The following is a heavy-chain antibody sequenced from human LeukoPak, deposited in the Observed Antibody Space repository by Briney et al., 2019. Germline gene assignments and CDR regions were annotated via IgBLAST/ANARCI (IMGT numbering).Heavy chain of an antibody. CDR3: AKGQVYGSGSYYPLYYFDY. CDR1: GFTVSSNE. D-gene: IGHD3-10*01. J-gene: IGHJ4*02. V-gene: IGHV3-23*01. CDR2: ISGGGGST. Sequence: GSLRLSCAASGFTVSSNEMNWVRQAPGKGLEWVSAISGGGGSTYYADSVKGRFTISRDNSKNTLYLQMNSLRAEDTAVYYCAKGQVYGSGSYYPLYYFDYWGQGTLVTVSS.